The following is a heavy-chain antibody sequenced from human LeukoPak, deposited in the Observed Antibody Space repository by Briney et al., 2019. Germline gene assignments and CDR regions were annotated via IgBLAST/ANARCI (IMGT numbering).Heavy chain of an antibody. CDR2: IYNSGST. CDR3: ATAVGANQSGREYFQH. J-gene: IGHJ1*01. V-gene: IGHV4-31*03. D-gene: IGHD1-26*01. Sequence: SYTLSLTCTVSGGSLSSGGYYWSWIREHPVKGLEWIVYIYNSGSTSSHPCRNSRVTIAVNTSKNLFSMRVSSVTAAETAVSYGATAVGANQSGREYFQHWGQGTLVTVSS. CDR1: GGSLSSGGYY.